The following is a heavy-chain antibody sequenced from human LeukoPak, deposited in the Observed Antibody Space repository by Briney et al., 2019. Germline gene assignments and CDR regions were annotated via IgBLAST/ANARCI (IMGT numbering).Heavy chain of an antibody. V-gene: IGHV4-39*01. D-gene: IGHD2-2*01. Sequence: PSETLSLTCTVSGGSISSSTNYWGWIRQPPGKGLEWIASIYYSVRTFYNPSLKSRVTISVDTSNNQFSLKLSSVTAADSAVYYCARHEVPNYFDYWGQGMLVTVSS. J-gene: IGHJ4*02. CDR3: ARHEVPNYFDY. CDR2: IYYSVRT. CDR1: GGSISSSTNY.